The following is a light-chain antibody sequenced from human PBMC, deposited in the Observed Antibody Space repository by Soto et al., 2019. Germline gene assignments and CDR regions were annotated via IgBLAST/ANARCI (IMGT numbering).Light chain of an antibody. Sequence: QSVLTQPPSVSAAPGQKVTISCSGSGSNIGGNSVSWYQQLPGTAPKLLIYDDNKRPSGIPDRFSGSKSGTSATLGITGFQTGDEADYYCGSWDSSMSAYVFGTGTKVIV. J-gene: IGLJ1*01. V-gene: IGLV1-51*01. CDR2: DDN. CDR1: GSNIGGNS. CDR3: GSWDSSMSAYV.